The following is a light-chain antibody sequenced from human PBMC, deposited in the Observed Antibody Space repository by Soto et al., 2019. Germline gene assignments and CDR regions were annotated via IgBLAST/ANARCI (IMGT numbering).Light chain of an antibody. CDR3: SPFTSSSTYV. CDR1: SSDVGSFNR. CDR2: EVT. J-gene: IGLJ1*01. Sequence: QSVLTQPPSVSGSPGQSVTISCTGTSSDVGSFNRVSWYQQPPGTAPKLMIYEVTNRPSGVPDRFSGSKSGNTASLTISGLQAEDEADYYCSPFTSSSTYVFGTGTKLTVL. V-gene: IGLV2-18*02.